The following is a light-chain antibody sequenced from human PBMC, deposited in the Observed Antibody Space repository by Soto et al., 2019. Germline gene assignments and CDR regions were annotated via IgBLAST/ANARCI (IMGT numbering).Light chain of an antibody. V-gene: IGKV3-15*01. J-gene: IGKJ2*01. Sequence: EIVLTQSPGTLSLSPGERATLXXRASQSVSSRSLAWYQQKPGQAPRVXISGASTRATGIPARFSGSGSGTEFTLIISSLQSEDFAVYYCQQYKNWPYTFGQGTKVDIK. CDR3: QQYKNWPYT. CDR1: QSVSSRS. CDR2: GAS.